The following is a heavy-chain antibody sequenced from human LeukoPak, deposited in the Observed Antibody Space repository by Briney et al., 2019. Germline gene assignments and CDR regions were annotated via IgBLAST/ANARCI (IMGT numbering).Heavy chain of an antibody. D-gene: IGHD2-2*01. CDR3: ARRRQLPRFDY. CDR2: IYYSGST. J-gene: IGHJ4*02. CDR1: GGSISSSSYY. Sequence: SETLSLTCTVSGGSISSSSYYWGWIRQPPGKGLEWIGSIYYSGSTYYNPSLKSRVTISVDTSKNQFSLKLSSVTAADTAVYYCARRRQLPRFDYWGQGTLVTVSS. V-gene: IGHV4-39*01.